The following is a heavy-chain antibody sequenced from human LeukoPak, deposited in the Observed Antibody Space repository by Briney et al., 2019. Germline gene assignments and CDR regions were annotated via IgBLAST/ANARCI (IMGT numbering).Heavy chain of an antibody. V-gene: IGHV3-23*01. CDR1: GFTFSSYE. D-gene: IGHD3-10*01. CDR3: AKDFEGSRSYHCPFDY. J-gene: IGHJ4*02. CDR2: VDTSGTST. Sequence: GGSLRLSCAASGFTFSSYEMNWVRQAPGKGLEWVSAVDTSGTSTYYADSVKGRFTTSRDNSRNTVYLQMNSLRADDTAVYYCAKDFEGSRSYHCPFDYWGQGSLVTVSS.